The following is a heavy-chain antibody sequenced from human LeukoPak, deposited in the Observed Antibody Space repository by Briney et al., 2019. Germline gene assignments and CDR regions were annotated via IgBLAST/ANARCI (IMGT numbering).Heavy chain of an antibody. Sequence: SETLSLTCTVSGGSMSSGGYYWSWIRQHPGKGLEWIGYISYSGSTYYNPSLKSRVTISVDTSKNQFSLKLSSVTAADPAVYYCARASFRGAFDIWGQGTMVTVSS. CDR1: GGSMSSGGYY. CDR3: ARASFRGAFDI. D-gene: IGHD1-26*01. J-gene: IGHJ3*02. V-gene: IGHV4-31*03. CDR2: ISYSGST.